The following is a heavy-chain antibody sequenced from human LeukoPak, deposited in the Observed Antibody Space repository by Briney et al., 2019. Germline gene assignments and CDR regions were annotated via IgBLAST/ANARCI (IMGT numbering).Heavy chain of an antibody. Sequence: SETLSLTCTVSGGSISTYYWSWIRQPPGKGLESIWYIYYSGSTYYNPSLKNRVTISVDTSKNQFSLKLSSVTAADTAVYYCARGRAYCSSASCYGPHWFDPWGQGTLVTVSS. D-gene: IGHD2-2*01. V-gene: IGHV4-59*08. CDR1: GGSISTYY. CDR2: IYYSGST. J-gene: IGHJ5*02. CDR3: ARGRAYCSSASCYGPHWFDP.